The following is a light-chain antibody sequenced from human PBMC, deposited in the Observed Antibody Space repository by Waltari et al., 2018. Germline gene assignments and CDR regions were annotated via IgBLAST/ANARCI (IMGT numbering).Light chain of an antibody. V-gene: IGKV3-11*01. Sequence: EIVLTQSPATLSLSPGERATLSCRASQSVSSYLAWYEQKPGQAPRLLSSHASNRATGITARFSGSGSGTDFTLTISSLEPEDFAVYYCQQRSNWRHTFGQGTKLEIK. CDR3: QQRSNWRHT. CDR1: QSVSSY. CDR2: HAS. J-gene: IGKJ2*01.